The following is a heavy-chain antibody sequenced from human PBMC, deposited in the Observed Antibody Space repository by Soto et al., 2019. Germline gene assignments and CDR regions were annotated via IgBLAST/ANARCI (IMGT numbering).Heavy chain of an antibody. Sequence: EVQRLDSGGGLVQPGGSLRLSCAASGFTIRSYAMSWVRQPPGKWLEWFSGGRGGSTYYADSVKGRFTISRDKSRNTLYLQMNSPRADDTAVYYCATDIIPGSLGAMAVSGHGTTVPVSS. CDR1: GFTIRSYA. CDR3: ATDIIPGSLGAMAV. D-gene: IGHD3-10*01. J-gene: IGHJ6*02. CDR2: GRGGST. V-gene: IGHV3-23*01.